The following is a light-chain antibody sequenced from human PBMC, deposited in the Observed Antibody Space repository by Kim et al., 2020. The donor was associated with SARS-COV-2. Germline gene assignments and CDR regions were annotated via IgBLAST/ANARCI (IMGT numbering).Light chain of an antibody. CDR3: QAWDSSTNV. J-gene: IGLJ1*01. V-gene: IGLV3-1*01. Sequence: SYELTQPPSVSVSPGQTASITCSGDKLGDKYACWYQQKPGQSPVLVIYQDSKRPSGIPERFPGSNSGNTATLTISGTQAMDEADYYCQAWDSSTNVFGTGTKVTVL. CDR1: KLGDKY. CDR2: QDS.